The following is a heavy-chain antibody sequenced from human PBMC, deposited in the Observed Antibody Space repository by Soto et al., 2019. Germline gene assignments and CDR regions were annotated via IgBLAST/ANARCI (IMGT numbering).Heavy chain of an antibody. Sequence: EVQLVESGGGLVKPGGSLRLSCATSGFTFGSYTMNWVRQAPGKGLEWVSCISSASSYIYYADSVQGRFTISRDNSEKSLYLHMNSLRAEDTAVYYCARRSGYAYGSLDHWGQGFLVTVSS. J-gene: IGHJ4*02. CDR1: GFTFGSYT. CDR2: ISSASSYI. V-gene: IGHV3-21*02. D-gene: IGHD5-18*01. CDR3: ARRSGYAYGSLDH.